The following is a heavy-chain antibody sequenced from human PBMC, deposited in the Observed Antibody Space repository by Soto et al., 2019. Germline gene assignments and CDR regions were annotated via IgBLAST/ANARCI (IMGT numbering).Heavy chain of an antibody. Sequence: SETLSLTCAVYGGSFSGYYWSWIRQPPGKGLEWIGEINHSGSTNYNPSLKSRVTISVDTSKNQFSLKLSSVTAADTAVYYCERGLIRYYFDYWGQGTLVTVSS. CDR3: ERGLIRYYFDY. D-gene: IGHD3-16*01. V-gene: IGHV4-34*01. J-gene: IGHJ4*02. CDR2: INHSGST. CDR1: GGSFSGYY.